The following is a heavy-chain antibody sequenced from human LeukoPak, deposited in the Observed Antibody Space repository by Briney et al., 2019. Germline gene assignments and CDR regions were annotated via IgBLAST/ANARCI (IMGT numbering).Heavy chain of an antibody. Sequence: ASVKVSCKASGYTFTSYGITWVRQAPGQGLEWMGWISAYNGNTNYAQKLQGRVTMTPDTSTSTAYMELRSLRSDDAAVYYCARDMVRGVTVLDYWGQGTLVTVSS. D-gene: IGHD3-10*01. J-gene: IGHJ4*02. CDR1: GYTFTSYG. CDR3: ARDMVRGVTVLDY. V-gene: IGHV1-18*01. CDR2: ISAYNGNT.